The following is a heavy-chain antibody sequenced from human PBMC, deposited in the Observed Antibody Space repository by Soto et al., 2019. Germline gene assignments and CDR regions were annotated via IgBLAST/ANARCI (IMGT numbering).Heavy chain of an antibody. CDR1: GFTFSDYY. CDR2: ISSSGSTI. J-gene: IGHJ6*03. CDR3: ASEYRVPALLGYYMDV. V-gene: IGHV3-11*01. Sequence: GGSLRLSCAASGFTFSDYYMSWIRQAPGKGLEWVSYISSSGSTIYYADTVKGRFTISRDNAKNSLYLQMNSLRAEDTAVYYCASEYRVPALLGYYMDVWGKGTTVTVSS. D-gene: IGHD2-2*01.